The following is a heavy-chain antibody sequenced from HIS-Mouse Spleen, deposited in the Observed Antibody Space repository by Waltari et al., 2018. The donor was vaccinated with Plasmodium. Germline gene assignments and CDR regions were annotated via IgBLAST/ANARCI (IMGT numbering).Heavy chain of an antibody. D-gene: IGHD3-16*01. CDR3: AKAQGVINFDY. Sequence: QVQLVESGGGVVQPGRSLSLSCAASGFTFRRSGMHWVRQAPGKGLEWVAVISYDGSNKYYADAVKGRFTISRDNSKNTLYLQMNSLRAEDTAVYYCAKAQGVINFDYWGQGTLVTVSS. V-gene: IGHV3-30*18. CDR2: ISYDGSNK. CDR1: GFTFRRSG. J-gene: IGHJ4*02.